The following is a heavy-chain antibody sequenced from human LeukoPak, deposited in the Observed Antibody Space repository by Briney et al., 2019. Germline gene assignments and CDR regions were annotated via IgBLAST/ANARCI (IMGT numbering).Heavy chain of an antibody. V-gene: IGHV1-8*02. CDR2: INPGSDNT. D-gene: IGHD2/OR15-2a*01. CDR1: GGSFSSYA. CDR3: ARNMALDY. Sequence: ASGKVSCKASGGSFSSYAISLVRQATGQGLEWMGRINPGSDNTDYAQKFQGRGTMTKDTSKSTVYLKLSNLTSEDAAIYYCARNMALDYWGQGSLVTVSS. J-gene: IGHJ4*02.